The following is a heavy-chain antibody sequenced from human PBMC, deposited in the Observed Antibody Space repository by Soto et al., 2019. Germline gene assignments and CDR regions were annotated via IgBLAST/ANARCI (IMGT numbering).Heavy chain of an antibody. J-gene: IGHJ5*02. V-gene: IGHV1-2*02. CDR1: GYTFTGYY. Sequence: GASVKVSCKASGYTFTGYYMHWVRQAPGQGLEWMGWINPNSGGTNYAQKFQGRVTMARDASISTAYMELSRLRSDDTAVYYCASAMWELLHWFDPWGQGTLVTVSS. CDR3: ASAMWELLHWFDP. D-gene: IGHD1-26*01. CDR2: INPNSGGT.